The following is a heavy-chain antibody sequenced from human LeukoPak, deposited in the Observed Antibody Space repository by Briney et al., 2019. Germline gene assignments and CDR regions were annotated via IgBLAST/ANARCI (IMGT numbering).Heavy chain of an antibody. J-gene: IGHJ6*02. Sequence: GGSLRLSCAASGFTFSSYWMSWVRQAPGKGLEWVSAISGSGVSTFYADSVKGRFTISRDNSKNTLYLQMNSLRAEDTAVYYCAKWEYYGSGSYFYYYGMDVWGQGTTVTVSS. D-gene: IGHD3-10*01. CDR1: GFTFSSYW. CDR2: ISGSGVST. V-gene: IGHV3-23*01. CDR3: AKWEYYGSGSYFYYYGMDV.